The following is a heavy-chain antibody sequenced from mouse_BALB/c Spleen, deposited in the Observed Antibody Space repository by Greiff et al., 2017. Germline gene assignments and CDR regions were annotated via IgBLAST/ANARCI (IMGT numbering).Heavy chain of an antibody. CDR2: ISSGGGST. J-gene: IGHJ4*01. Sequence: EVQVVESGGGLVKPGGSLKLSCAASGFAFSSYDMSWVRQTPEKRLEWVAYISSGGGSTYYPDTVKGRFTISRDNAKNTLYLQMSSLKSEDTAMYYCARQGRTARAPMDYWGQGTSVTVSS. CDR1: GFAFSSYD. V-gene: IGHV5-12-1*01. CDR3: ARQGRTARAPMDY. D-gene: IGHD3-2*01.